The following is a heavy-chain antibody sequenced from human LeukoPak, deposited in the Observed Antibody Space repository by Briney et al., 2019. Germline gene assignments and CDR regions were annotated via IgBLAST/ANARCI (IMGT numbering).Heavy chain of an antibody. V-gene: IGHV3-53*01. CDR2: IYSGGST. Sequence: GGSLRLSCAASGFTVSSNYMSWVRQAPGKGLEWVSVIYSGGSTYYADSVKGRFTISRDNSKNTLYLQMNSLRAEDTAVYYCAKRNTYYYDSSGYSSDYFDYWGQGTLVTVSS. CDR3: AKRNTYYYDSSGYSSDYFDY. CDR1: GFTVSSNY. J-gene: IGHJ4*02. D-gene: IGHD3-22*01.